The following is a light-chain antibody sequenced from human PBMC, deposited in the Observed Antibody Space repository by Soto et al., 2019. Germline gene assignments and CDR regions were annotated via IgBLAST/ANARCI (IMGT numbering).Light chain of an antibody. V-gene: IGKV3-20*01. J-gene: IGKJ1*01. CDR2: GAS. CDR1: QSVDSSF. CDR3: QQYVSAVT. Sequence: EIVLTQSPGSLSLSPGERATLSCRASQSVDSSFFAWYQQKPGQAPRLLIYGASNRATGIPDRFSSSGSRTDFTLTSRRLEPEDFALYYCQQYVSAVTFGQRTKVEIK.